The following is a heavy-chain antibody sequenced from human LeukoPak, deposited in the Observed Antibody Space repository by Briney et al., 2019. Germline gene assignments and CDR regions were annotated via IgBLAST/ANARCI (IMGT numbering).Heavy chain of an antibody. CDR1: GFSFSSFW. CDR2: MNIDGSEK. Sequence: GGSLRLSCAASGFSFSSFWMGWVRQTPGKRPEWVANMNIDGSEKYYADSVKGRFSISRDNSKNTLFLQMNSLRAEDTAVYYCAKDGGLWVSAHWGDSWGRGTLVTVSS. D-gene: IGHD7-27*01. J-gene: IGHJ4*02. CDR3: AKDGGLWVSAHWGDS. V-gene: IGHV3-7*03.